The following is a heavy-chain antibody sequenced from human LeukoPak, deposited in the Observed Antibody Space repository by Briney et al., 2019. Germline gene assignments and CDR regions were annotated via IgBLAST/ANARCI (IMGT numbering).Heavy chain of an antibody. D-gene: IGHD3-3*01. CDR3: AKNEAFWSGYFDY. Sequence: SGGSLRLSCAASGFTFSSYGMHWVRQAPGKGLEWVAFIRYDGSNKYYADSVKGRFTISRDNSKNTLYLQMNSLRAEDTAVYYCAKNEAFWSGYFDYWGQGTLVTVSS. J-gene: IGHJ4*02. CDR2: IRYDGSNK. CDR1: GFTFSSYG. V-gene: IGHV3-30*02.